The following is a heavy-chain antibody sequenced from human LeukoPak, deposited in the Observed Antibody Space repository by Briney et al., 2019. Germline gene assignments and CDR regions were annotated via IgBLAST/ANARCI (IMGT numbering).Heavy chain of an antibody. CDR3: ARGIWEMATIPYWYFDI. D-gene: IGHD5-24*01. V-gene: IGHV4-38-2*02. J-gene: IGHJ2*01. Sequence: NPSETLSLTCTVSGYSINSGYYWGWIRQPPGKGLEWIAMIYHSGSTYYNPSLTSRVHMSVDTSKNQFSVKLSSVTAADTALYYCARGIWEMATIPYWYFDIWGRGTLVTVSS. CDR1: GYSINSGYY. CDR2: IYHSGST.